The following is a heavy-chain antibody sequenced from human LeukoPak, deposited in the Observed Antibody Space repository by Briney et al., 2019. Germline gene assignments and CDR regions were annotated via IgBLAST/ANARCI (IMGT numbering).Heavy chain of an antibody. CDR3: ARNGLAQWELLSY. CDR1: GYTFTSYA. Sequence: GASVQVSCQASGYTFTSYAMHWVRQAPGQRLEWMGWINAGNGNTKYSQKFQGRVTITRDTSASTAYMELSSLRSVDTAVYYCARNGLAQWELLSYWGQGTLVTVSS. CDR2: INAGNGNT. J-gene: IGHJ4*02. D-gene: IGHD1-26*01. V-gene: IGHV1-3*01.